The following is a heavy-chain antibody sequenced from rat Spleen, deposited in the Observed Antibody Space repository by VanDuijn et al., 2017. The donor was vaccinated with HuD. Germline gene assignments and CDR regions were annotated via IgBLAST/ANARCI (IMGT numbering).Heavy chain of an antibody. V-gene: IGHV4-2*01. CDR1: GFNFNDYW. Sequence: EVKLVESGGGLVQPGRSLRLSCAASGFNFNDYWMGWVRQAPGKGLEWIGEINKDSSTINYTPSLKDRFTISRDSAHNTLYLQMSKLGSEDTAIYYCATDGYYDGTYYSVYVMDARTQGVSVTVSS. J-gene: IGHJ4*01. CDR3: ATDGYYDGTYYSVYVMDA. CDR2: INKDSSTI. D-gene: IGHD1-12*02.